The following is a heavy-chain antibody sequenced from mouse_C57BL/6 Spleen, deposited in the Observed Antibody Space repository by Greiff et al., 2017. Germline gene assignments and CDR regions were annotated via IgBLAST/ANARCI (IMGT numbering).Heavy chain of an antibody. J-gene: IGHJ4*01. CDR1: GYTFTDYN. Sequence: EVQLQQSGPELVKPGASVKIPCKASGYTFTDYNMDWVKQSHGKSLEWIGDINPNNGGTIYNQKFKGKAPLTVDKSSSTAYMELRSLTSEDTAVYYCARCDYDDAMDYWGQGTSVTVSS. D-gene: IGHD2-4*01. CDR3: ARCDYDDAMDY. V-gene: IGHV1-18*01. CDR2: INPNNGGT.